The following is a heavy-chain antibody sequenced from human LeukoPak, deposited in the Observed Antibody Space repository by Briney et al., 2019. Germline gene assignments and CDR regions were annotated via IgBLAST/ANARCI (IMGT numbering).Heavy chain of an antibody. D-gene: IGHD1-1*01. V-gene: IGHV3-7*01. CDR1: GFTFSSYS. CDR2: IKDDGSEK. CDR3: ATYVNWVAGDV. J-gene: IGHJ6*02. Sequence: GGSLRLSCAASGFTFSSYSMNWVRQAPGKGLEWVANIKDDGSEKYYVDSVKGRFTISRDNANNSLYLQMNSLRAEDTAVYLCATYVNWVAGDVYGQGTTVSVSS.